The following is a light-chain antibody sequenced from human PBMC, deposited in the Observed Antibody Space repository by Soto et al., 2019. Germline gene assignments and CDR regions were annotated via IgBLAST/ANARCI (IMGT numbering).Light chain of an antibody. Sequence: EIVLTQSPATLSLSPGERATLSCRASQSVSSYLAWYQQKPGQAHRLLIYDASSRATGIPARFSGSGSGTDFTLTISSLEPEDFAVYYCQQRSNWPTFGGGTKVEIK. CDR3: QQRSNWPT. V-gene: IGKV3-11*01. J-gene: IGKJ4*01. CDR2: DAS. CDR1: QSVSSY.